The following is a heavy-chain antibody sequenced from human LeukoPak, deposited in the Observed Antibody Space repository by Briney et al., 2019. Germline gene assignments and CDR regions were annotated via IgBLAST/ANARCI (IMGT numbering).Heavy chain of an antibody. D-gene: IGHD4-23*01. Sequence: KASETLSLTCTVSGGSISSYYWSWIRQPPGKGLEWIGYIYYSGSTNYNPSLKSRVTISVDTSKNQFSLKLSSVTAADTAVYYCAREDYGGKAARAFDIWGQGTMVTVSS. CDR1: GGSISSYY. J-gene: IGHJ3*02. CDR3: AREDYGGKAARAFDI. V-gene: IGHV4-59*01. CDR2: IYYSGST.